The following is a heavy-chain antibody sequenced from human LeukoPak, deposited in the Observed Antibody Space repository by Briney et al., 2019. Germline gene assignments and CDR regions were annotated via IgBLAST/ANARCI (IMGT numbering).Heavy chain of an antibody. CDR1: GYTSTSYG. CDR3: ARDLDYVWGSWAPFDY. D-gene: IGHD3-16*01. V-gene: IGHV1-18*01. CDR2: ISAYNGNT. J-gene: IGHJ4*02. Sequence: GASVKVSCKASGYTSTSYGISWVRQAPGQGLEWMGWISAYNGNTNYAQKLQGRVTMTTDTSTSTAYMELRSLRSDDTAVYYCARDLDYVWGSWAPFDYWGQGTLVTVSS.